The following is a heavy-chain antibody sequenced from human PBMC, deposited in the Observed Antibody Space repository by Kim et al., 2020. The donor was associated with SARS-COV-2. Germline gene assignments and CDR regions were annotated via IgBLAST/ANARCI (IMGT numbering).Heavy chain of an antibody. D-gene: IGHD1-26*01. CDR2: IYANGRT. CDR1: GGSINSYY. Sequence: SETLSLTCTVSGGSINSYYWNWIRQPAGKGLEWIGRIYANGRTDYNPSLKRRVTMSMDTSKNQVSLRLSAVTAADTAVYYCARREAGSNYFDYWGQGTLVTVSS. CDR3: ARREAGSNYFDY. J-gene: IGHJ4*02. V-gene: IGHV4-4*07.